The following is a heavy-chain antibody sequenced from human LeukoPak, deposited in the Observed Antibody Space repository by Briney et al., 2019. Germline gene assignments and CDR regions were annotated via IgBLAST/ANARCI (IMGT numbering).Heavy chain of an antibody. CDR3: AKDFGELASYYMDV. D-gene: IGHD3-10*01. Sequence: PGGSLRLSCAASGFTFSRYWMHWVRQAPGKGLVWVSRINSDGSSTSYADSVRGRFTISRDNAKNTLYLQMNSLRAGDTAVYYCAKDFGELASYYMDVWGKGTTVTVS. CDR1: GFTFSRYW. J-gene: IGHJ6*03. V-gene: IGHV3-74*01. CDR2: INSDGSST.